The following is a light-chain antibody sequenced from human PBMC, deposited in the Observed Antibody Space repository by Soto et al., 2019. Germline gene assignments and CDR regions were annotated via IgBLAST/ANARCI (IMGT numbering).Light chain of an antibody. V-gene: IGKV1-27*01. CDR2: GAS. CDR1: QGISNY. J-gene: IGKJ2*01. CDR3: QKYDSAPYT. Sequence: DIQMTQSPSSLSASVRDRVIITCRASQGISNYLAWYQQKPGKVPKLLIYGASTLQSGVPTRFSGSGSGTDFTLTITSLQPEDVATYYCQKYDSAPYTFGQGTKLEIK.